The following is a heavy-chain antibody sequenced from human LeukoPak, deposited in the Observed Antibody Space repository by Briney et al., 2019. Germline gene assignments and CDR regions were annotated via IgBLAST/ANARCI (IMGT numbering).Heavy chain of an antibody. V-gene: IGHV3-48*04. Sequence: GGSLRLSCAASGFTFSSYSMNWVRQAPGKGLEWVSYISSSSSTIYYADSVKGRFTISRDNAKNSLYLQMNSLRAEDTAVYYCARVKIVVVPAATVWFDPWGQGTLVTVSS. J-gene: IGHJ5*02. CDR1: GFTFSSYS. CDR3: ARVKIVVVPAATVWFDP. CDR2: ISSSSSTI. D-gene: IGHD2-2*01.